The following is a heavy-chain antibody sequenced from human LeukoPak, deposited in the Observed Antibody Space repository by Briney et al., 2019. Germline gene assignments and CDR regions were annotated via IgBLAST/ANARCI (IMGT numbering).Heavy chain of an antibody. CDR2: IYYSGST. Sequence: PSETLSLTCTVSGGSISSGGYYWRWIRQHPGKGLEWIGYIYYSGSTYYNPSLKSRVTISVDTSKNQFSLKLSSVTAADTAVYYCARGYYYYGSAHWFDPWGQGTLVTVSS. CDR1: GGSISSGGYY. J-gene: IGHJ5*02. D-gene: IGHD3-10*01. CDR3: ARGYYYYGSAHWFDP. V-gene: IGHV4-31*03.